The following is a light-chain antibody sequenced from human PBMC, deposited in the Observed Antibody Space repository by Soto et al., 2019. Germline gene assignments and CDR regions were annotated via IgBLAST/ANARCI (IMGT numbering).Light chain of an antibody. Sequence: DIQLTQSPSSVSASVGDRVTITCRASQDIGTWLAWYQQKPGKAPKLLIYVASNLHSGFPSPFSGAGSVTDFNLTITCLLPEDFATYLYQPADSFPVSFGPGTKVYFK. CDR3: QPADSFPVS. J-gene: IGKJ3*01. CDR1: QDIGTW. CDR2: VAS. V-gene: IGKV1-12*01.